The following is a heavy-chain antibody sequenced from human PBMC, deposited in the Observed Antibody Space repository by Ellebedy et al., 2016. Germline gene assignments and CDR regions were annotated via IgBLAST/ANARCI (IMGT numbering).Heavy chain of an antibody. V-gene: IGHV1-69*04. CDR3: ARDPGGSGFDY. CDR2: IIPILGIA. CDR1: GGTFSSYA. D-gene: IGHD3-16*01. J-gene: IGHJ4*02. Sequence: ASVQVSCKASGGTFSSYAISWVRQAPGQGLEWMGRIIPILGIANYAQKFQGRVTITRDTSASTAYMELSRLRSEDTAVYYCARDPGGSGFDYWGQGTLVTVSS.